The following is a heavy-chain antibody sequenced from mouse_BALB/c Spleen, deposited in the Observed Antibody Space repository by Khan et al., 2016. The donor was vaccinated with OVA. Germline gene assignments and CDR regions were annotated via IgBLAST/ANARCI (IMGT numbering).Heavy chain of an antibody. J-gene: IGHJ2*01. CDR2: ISYSGST. V-gene: IGHV3-2*02. Sequence: VQLKESGPGLVKPSQSLSLTCTVTGYSITSGYGWNWIRQFPGNKLEWMGYISYSGSTNYKPSLKSRISINRDTSKNQFFLQLNSVTTEDTTTYYYARTARIKYWGQGTTLTVSS. CDR1: GYSITSGYG. D-gene: IGHD1-2*01. CDR3: ARTARIKY.